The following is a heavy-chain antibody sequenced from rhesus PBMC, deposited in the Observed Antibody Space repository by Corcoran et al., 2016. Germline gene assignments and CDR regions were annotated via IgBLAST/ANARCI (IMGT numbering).Heavy chain of an antibody. J-gene: IGHJ4*01. D-gene: IGHD6-13*01. CDR1: GYTFTDYY. CDR3: ARGGYSSWSVTFDY. V-gene: IGHV1S2*01. CDR2: INPYNGNT. Sequence: QVQLVQSGAEVKKPGSSVKVSCKASGYTFTDYYMHWVRQAPRKGLEWMGRINPYNGNTKYAHKFPGRVTMTRDTSTSTAYMELSSLRSEDTAVYYCARGGYSSWSVTFDYWGQGVLVTVSS.